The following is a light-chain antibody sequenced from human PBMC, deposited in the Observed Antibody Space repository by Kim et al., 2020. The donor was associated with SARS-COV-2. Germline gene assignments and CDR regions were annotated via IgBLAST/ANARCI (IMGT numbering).Light chain of an antibody. CDR1: KLGDKY. J-gene: IGLJ2*01. V-gene: IGLV3-1*01. CDR3: QAWDSSTVV. Sequence: VFPGQTASITCSGDKLGDKYACWYQQKPGQSPVLVIYQDNKRPSGIPERFSGSNSGNTATLTISGTQAMDEADYYCQAWDSSTVVFGGGTQLTVL. CDR2: QDN.